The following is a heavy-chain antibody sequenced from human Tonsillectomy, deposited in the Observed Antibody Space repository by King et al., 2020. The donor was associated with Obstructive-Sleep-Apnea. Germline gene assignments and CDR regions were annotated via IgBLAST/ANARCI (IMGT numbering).Heavy chain of an antibody. CDR1: GFTFDDYA. CDR3: AKDLSSGWYGPVDY. J-gene: IGHJ4*02. D-gene: IGHD6-19*01. V-gene: IGHV3-9*01. Sequence: VQLVESGGGLVHPGRSLRLSCAASGFTFDDYAMHWVRQAPGKGLEWVSGISWNSGRIGYGDSVKGRFTTSRDNAKNSLYLQMNSLRPEDTALYYCAKDLSSGWYGPVDYWGQGTLVTVSS. CDR2: ISWNSGRI.